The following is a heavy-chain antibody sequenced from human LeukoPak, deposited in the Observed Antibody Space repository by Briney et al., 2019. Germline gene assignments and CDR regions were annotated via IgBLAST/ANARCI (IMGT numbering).Heavy chain of an antibody. Sequence: PSETLSLTCGVFGGSLSGYYWSWIRQPPGKGLEWIGYIYYSGSTNYNPSLKSRVTISVDTSKNQFSLKLSSVTAADTAVYYCARVKITMVRGVILYYFDYWGQGTLVTVSS. V-gene: IGHV4-59*01. CDR1: GGSLSGYY. J-gene: IGHJ4*02. CDR3: ARVKITMVRGVILYYFDY. D-gene: IGHD3-10*01. CDR2: IYYSGST.